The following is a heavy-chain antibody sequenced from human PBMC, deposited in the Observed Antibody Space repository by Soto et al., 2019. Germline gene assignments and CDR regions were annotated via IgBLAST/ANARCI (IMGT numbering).Heavy chain of an antibody. J-gene: IGHJ4*02. CDR2: IIPLLDTT. CDR3: ARDPGGDELLFDY. D-gene: IGHD2-21*02. CDR1: GGTFRNDI. Sequence: VKVACKTSGGTFRNDIITWLRQAPGQGLEWIGRIIPLLDTTNYAQSFQGRVTITADKSTGTAYMELNSLRAEDTAVYYCARDPGGDELLFDYWGQGTLVTAPQ. V-gene: IGHV1-69*08.